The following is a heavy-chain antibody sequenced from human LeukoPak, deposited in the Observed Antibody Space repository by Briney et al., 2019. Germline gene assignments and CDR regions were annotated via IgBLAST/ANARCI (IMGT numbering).Heavy chain of an antibody. V-gene: IGHV4-59*08. CDR2: IYFSGTT. J-gene: IGHJ4*02. Sequence: PSETLSLTCTVSGGSINSYYWSWIRQPPGKRLEWIGYIYFSGTTNYNPSLKSRVTISVDTSKNQFSLRLSSVTAADTAVYYCARHGPLYDIWSAQFYFDYWGQGTLVTVSS. D-gene: IGHD3-3*01. CDR3: ARHGPLYDIWSAQFYFDY. CDR1: GGSINSYY.